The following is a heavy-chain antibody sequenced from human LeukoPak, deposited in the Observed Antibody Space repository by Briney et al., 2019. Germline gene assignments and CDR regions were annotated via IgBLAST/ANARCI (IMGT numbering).Heavy chain of an antibody. Sequence: SSVKVSCKASGGTFSSYAISWVRQAPGQGLEWMGGIIPIFGTANYAQKFQGRVTITTDEPTSTAYMELSSLRSEDTAVYYCARDGEYYYDSSGYYPGYNWFDPWGQGTLVTVSS. V-gene: IGHV1-69*05. CDR2: IIPIFGTA. CDR3: ARDGEYYYDSSGYYPGYNWFDP. D-gene: IGHD3-22*01. CDR1: GGTFSSYA. J-gene: IGHJ5*02.